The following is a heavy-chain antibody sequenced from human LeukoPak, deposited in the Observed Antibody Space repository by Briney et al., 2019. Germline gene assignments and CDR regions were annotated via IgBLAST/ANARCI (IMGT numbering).Heavy chain of an antibody. CDR2: INSDGSST. CDR1: GFTFSSYW. V-gene: IGHV3-74*01. Sequence: VSLRLSCAASGFTFSSYWMHWVRQAPGKGLVWVSHINSDGSSTYYADSVKGRFTISRDNTKNTLYLQMNSLRAEDTAVYYCARDRSWEGNFDYWGQGTLVTVSS. J-gene: IGHJ4*02. CDR3: ARDRSWEGNFDY. D-gene: IGHD1-26*01.